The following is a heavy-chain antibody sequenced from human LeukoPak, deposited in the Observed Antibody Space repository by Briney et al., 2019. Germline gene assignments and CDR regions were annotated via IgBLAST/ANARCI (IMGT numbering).Heavy chain of an antibody. CDR1: GFTFSSYW. Sequence: GGSLRLSCAASGFTFSSYWMHWVRQAPGKGLVWVSRINSDGSSTSYADSVKGRFTISRDNAKNTLYLQMNSLRAEDTAVYYCTTPDDYYYYGMDVWGQGTTVTVSS. J-gene: IGHJ6*02. D-gene: IGHD1-14*01. CDR3: TTPDDYYYYGMDV. CDR2: INSDGSST. V-gene: IGHV3-74*01.